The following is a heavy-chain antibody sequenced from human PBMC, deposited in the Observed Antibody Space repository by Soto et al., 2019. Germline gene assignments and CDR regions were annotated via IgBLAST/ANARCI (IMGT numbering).Heavy chain of an antibody. Sequence: GGSLRLSCAASGFTFDDYAMHWVRQVPGKGLEWVSGINWNSGSIGYADSVKGRFAISRDNAKNSLHLQMNSLRAEDTASYYCVKDESINWYSGHFRHWGQGTLVTVSS. V-gene: IGHV3-9*01. CDR1: GFTFDDYA. CDR3: VKDESINWYSGHFRH. CDR2: INWNSGSI. D-gene: IGHD6-13*01. J-gene: IGHJ1*01.